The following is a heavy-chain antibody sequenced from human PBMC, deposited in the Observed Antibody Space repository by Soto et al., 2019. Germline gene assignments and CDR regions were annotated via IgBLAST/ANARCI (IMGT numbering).Heavy chain of an antibody. Sequence: LRLSCAASGFTFSSYAMHWVRQAPGKGLEWVAVISYDGSNKYYADSVKGRFTISRDNSKNTLYLQMNSLRAEDTAVYYCARAPHVLMVPDYWGQGTLVTVSS. D-gene: IGHD2-8*01. CDR2: ISYDGSNK. V-gene: IGHV3-30-3*01. CDR3: ARAPHVLMVPDY. CDR1: GFTFSSYA. J-gene: IGHJ4*02.